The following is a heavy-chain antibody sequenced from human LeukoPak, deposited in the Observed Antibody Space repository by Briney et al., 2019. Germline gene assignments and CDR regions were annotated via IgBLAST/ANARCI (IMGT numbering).Heavy chain of an antibody. J-gene: IGHJ4*02. CDR3: ASYCGDSGCRRGISSFDY. CDR2: ISSSWSYI. Sequence: GGSLRLSCAASGFTFSSYSMNWVRQAPGRGLEWVSSISSSWSYIYYADSVRGRFTISRDNAKNSLYLQMNSQRAGGPGVFYCASYCGDSGCRRGISSFDYWGQGTLVTVSS. V-gene: IGHV3-21*01. D-gene: IGHD4-17*01. CDR1: GFTFSSYS.